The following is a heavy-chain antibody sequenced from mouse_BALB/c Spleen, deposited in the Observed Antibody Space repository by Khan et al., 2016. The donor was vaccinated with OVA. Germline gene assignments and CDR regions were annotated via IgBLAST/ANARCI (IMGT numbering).Heavy chain of an antibody. D-gene: IGHD1-2*01. V-gene: IGHV1-77*01. CDR2: LSPGSGDT. J-gene: IGHJ3*01. CDR1: GYTFTDYY. Sequence: QVQLQQPGAELARPGASVKLSCKASGYTFTDYYINWVKQRTGQGLEWIGELSPGSGDTYYNERFKGKATLTADKSSRKASMQLSSRTSEASAVYFCARRNYFGYTFAYWGQGTLVTVSA. CDR3: ARRNYFGYTFAY.